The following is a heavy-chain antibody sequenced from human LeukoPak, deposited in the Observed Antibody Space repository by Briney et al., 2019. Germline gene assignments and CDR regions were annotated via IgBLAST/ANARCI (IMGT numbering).Heavy chain of an antibody. CDR2: LRGGGET. CDR3: AKANWVSSADAVV. D-gene: IGHD2-21*01. J-gene: IGHJ1*01. CDR1: GFSFRSYA. V-gene: IGHV3-23*01. Sequence: GGSLRLSCAASGFSFRSYAMSWVRQAPARGLEWVSSLRGGGETFYADSVKGRFTLSRDESRNTVYLEMNNLRGEDTAVYFCAKANWVSSADAVVWGQGTLVTVSS.